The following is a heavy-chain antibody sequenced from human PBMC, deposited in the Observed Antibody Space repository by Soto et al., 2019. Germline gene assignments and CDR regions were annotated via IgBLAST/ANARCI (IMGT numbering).Heavy chain of an antibody. CDR2: IYYSGST. V-gene: IGHV4-31*03. D-gene: IGHD5-12*01. J-gene: IGHJ1*01. CDR3: VKKWLNDAEYFQH. CDR1: GGSISSGGYY. Sequence: SETLSLTCTVSGGSISSGGYYWSWIRQHPGKGLEWIGYIYYSGSTYYNPSLKSRVTISVDTSKNQFSLKLSSVTAADTAVYYCVKKWLNDAEYFQHWGQGTLVTVSS.